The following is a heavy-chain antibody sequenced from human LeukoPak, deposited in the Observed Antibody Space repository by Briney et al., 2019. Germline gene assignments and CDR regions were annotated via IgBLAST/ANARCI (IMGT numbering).Heavy chain of an antibody. CDR3: ARDWDSSFDAFDV. V-gene: IGHV5-10-1*01. J-gene: IGHJ3*01. CDR2: IDPSDSYT. D-gene: IGHD3-22*01. CDR1: GYSFTNYC. Sequence: GESLKISCKGSGYSFTNYCSTWGRQMPGKRLEWMGRIDPSDSYTNYSPSFQGYVTISADKSISTAYLQWSSLKASGTGVYYCARDWDSSFDAFDVWGEGTMVTVS.